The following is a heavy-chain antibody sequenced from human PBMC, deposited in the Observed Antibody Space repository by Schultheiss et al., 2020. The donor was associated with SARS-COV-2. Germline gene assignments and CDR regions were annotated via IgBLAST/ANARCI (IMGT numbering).Heavy chain of an antibody. J-gene: IGHJ6*02. Sequence: ASVKVSCKASGYTFTSYGISWVRQAPGQGLEWMGWISAYNGNTNYAQKLQGRVTMTTDTSTSTAYMELSSLRSEDTAVYYCARDQFKSGYDYWGSYYYYYSMDVWGQGTTVT. V-gene: IGHV1-18*01. CDR2: ISAYNGNT. CDR1: GYTFTSYG. D-gene: IGHD5-12*01. CDR3: ARDQFKSGYDYWGSYYYYYSMDV.